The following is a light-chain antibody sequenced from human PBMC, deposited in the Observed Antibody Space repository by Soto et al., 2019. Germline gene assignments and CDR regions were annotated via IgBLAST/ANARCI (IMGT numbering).Light chain of an antibody. V-gene: IGKV3-20*01. CDR2: GAS. J-gene: IGKJ2*01. CDR1: QSVFNSY. CDR3: LQYGDSPQT. Sequence: EIVLTQSPGTLSLSPGERATLSCRASQSVFNSYLAWYQQKPGQAPRILIYGASSRATGIPDRFSGSGSGTDFTLTITRLEPEDFAVYYCLQYGDSPQTFGQGTKLEIK.